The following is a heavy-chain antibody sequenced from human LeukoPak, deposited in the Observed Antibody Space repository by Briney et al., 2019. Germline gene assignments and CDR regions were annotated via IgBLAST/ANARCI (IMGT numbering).Heavy chain of an antibody. CDR3: ARIRCGHSGSVCYNH. D-gene: IGHD3-9*01. J-gene: IGHJ1*01. CDR1: SVSINDYY. CDR2: ISHTEGT. V-gene: IGHV4-34*01. Sequence: PSETLSLTCGVFSVSINDYYWSWIRQSPGKGLEWIGEISHTEGTRYNPSLESRVTMSVGTSENQLSLKLIFVTAADTAVYYCARIRCGHSGSVCYNHWGLGTLVTVSS.